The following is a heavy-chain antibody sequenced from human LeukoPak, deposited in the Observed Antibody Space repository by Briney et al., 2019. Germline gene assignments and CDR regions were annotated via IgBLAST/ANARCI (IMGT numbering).Heavy chain of an antibody. CDR2: IYYSGST. V-gene: IGHV4-31*03. D-gene: IGHD2-2*02. CDR3: ARVGTYCSSTSCYKGFFDY. CDR1: GGSISSGGYY. Sequence: SQTLSLTCTVSGGSISSGGYYWSWIRQHPGKGLEWIGYIYYSGSTYYNPSLKSRVTISVDTSKNQFSLKLSSVTAADTAVYYCARVGTYCSSTSCYKGFFDYWGQGTLVTVSS. J-gene: IGHJ4*02.